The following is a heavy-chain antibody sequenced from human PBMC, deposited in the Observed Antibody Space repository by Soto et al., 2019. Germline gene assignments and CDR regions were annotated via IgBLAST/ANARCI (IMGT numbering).Heavy chain of an antibody. CDR2: INPNIGGT. Sequence: ASVKVSCKASGYTFTGYYMHWVRQAPGQGLEWMGWINPNIGGTNYAQKCQGWVTMTRDTSISTADMELSRLRSDDTAVYYCARGGYCSSTSCSTGHYYYYGMDVWGQGTTVTVSS. CDR1: GYTFTGYY. V-gene: IGHV1-2*04. J-gene: IGHJ6*02. CDR3: ARGGYCSSTSCSTGHYYYYGMDV. D-gene: IGHD2-2*03.